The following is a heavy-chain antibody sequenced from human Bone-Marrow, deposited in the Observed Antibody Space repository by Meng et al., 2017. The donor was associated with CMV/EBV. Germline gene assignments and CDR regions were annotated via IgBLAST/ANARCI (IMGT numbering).Heavy chain of an antibody. CDR1: GFTFSSSA. V-gene: IGHV3-23*01. CDR2: ISGRGGST. J-gene: IGHJ6*02. Sequence: GGSLRLSCAASGFTFSSSAMSWVRQATGKGLEWVSAISGRGGSTYYADSVKGRFTIYRANSKNTLYLQRNTLRAEDTTVYYCAKDLGPGEYQLLYQLYYYYGMDVWGQGTTVTVSS. D-gene: IGHD2-2*02. CDR3: AKDLGPGEYQLLYQLYYYYGMDV.